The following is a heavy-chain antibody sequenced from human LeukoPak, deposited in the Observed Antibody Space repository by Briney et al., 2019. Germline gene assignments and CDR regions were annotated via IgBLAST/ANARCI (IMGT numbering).Heavy chain of an antibody. Sequence: ASVKVSCKASGYTFTSYGISWVRQAPGQGLEWMGGISVYNGETNYAQKLQGRVTMTTDTSTSTAYMELRSLRSDDTAVYYCARYDAYGGYFDYWGQGTLVIVSS. J-gene: IGHJ4*02. CDR3: ARYDAYGGYFDY. V-gene: IGHV1-18*01. CDR2: ISVYNGET. CDR1: GYTFTSYG. D-gene: IGHD2-21*01.